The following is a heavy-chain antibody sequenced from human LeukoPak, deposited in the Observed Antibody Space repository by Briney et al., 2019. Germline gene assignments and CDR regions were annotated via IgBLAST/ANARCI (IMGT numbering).Heavy chain of an antibody. V-gene: IGHV1-2*02. CDR2: INPNTGDT. J-gene: IGHJ2*01. CDR3: ARDWPGISLHFDL. Sequence: ASVKVSCKASGFTFNAYYIHWVRQAPGQGLEWMGWINPNTGDTNFAQKFQGRVAMTRDTSLSTAYMDLSRLTSDDPAVYYCARDWPGISLHFDLWGRGTLITVSS. CDR1: GFTFNAYY. D-gene: IGHD2-15*01.